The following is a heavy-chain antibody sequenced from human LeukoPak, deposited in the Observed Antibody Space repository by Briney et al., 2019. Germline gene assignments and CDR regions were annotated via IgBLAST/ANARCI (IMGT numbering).Heavy chain of an antibody. Sequence: GPLRLSCAASGFTFSSYSMYWVRHARGKVLECASSISSSSSYIYYADSVKGRFTISRDNAKNSLYLQMNSLRAEETAVYYCARDNAVDVLRYFDWTIPYFDYWGQGTLVTVSS. CDR1: GFTFSSYS. J-gene: IGHJ4*02. CDR2: ISSSSSYI. V-gene: IGHV3-21*01. D-gene: IGHD3-9*01. CDR3: ARDNAVDVLRYFDWTIPYFDY.